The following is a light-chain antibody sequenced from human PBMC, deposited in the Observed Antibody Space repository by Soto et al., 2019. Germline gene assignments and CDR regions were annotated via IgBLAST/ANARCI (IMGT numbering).Light chain of an antibody. CDR3: QQYSSYWT. Sequence: DIQMTQAPSTLSASVGDSVSITCRASQSISSWLAWYQQKPGKAPKLLIYDASTLESGVPSRFSGSESGTEFTLTISSLQPDDFATYYCQQYSSYWTFGQGTKVDIK. CDR1: QSISSW. V-gene: IGKV1-5*01. J-gene: IGKJ1*01. CDR2: DAS.